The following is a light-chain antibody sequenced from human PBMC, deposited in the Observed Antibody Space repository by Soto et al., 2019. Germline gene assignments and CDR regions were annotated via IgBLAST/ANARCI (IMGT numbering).Light chain of an antibody. Sequence: QSALTQPRSVSGSPGQSVTISCTGTSSDIGGYNYVSWYQQHPGKAPKLMIYDVSERPSGVPDRFSGSKSGNTASLTISGLQAEDEADYYCCSYACTYSHVAFGGGTKLTVL. J-gene: IGLJ2*01. V-gene: IGLV2-11*01. CDR2: DVS. CDR1: SSDIGGYNY. CDR3: CSYACTYSHVA.